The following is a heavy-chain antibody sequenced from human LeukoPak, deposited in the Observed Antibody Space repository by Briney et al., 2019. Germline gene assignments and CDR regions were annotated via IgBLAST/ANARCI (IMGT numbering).Heavy chain of an antibody. J-gene: IGHJ3*02. CDR1: GFTFDDYG. D-gene: IGHD2-21*01. Sequence: GGSLILSCAASGFTFDDYGMSWVRQAPGKGLEWVSGINWNGGSTGYADSVKGRFTISRDNAKNSLYLQMNSLRAEDTALYYCARDRHPSYCGGDCYSAFDIWGQGTMVTVSS. CDR3: ARDRHPSYCGGDCYSAFDI. CDR2: INWNGGST. V-gene: IGHV3-20*04.